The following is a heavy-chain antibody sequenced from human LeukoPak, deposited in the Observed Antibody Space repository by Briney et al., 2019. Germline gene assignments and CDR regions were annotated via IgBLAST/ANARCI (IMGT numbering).Heavy chain of an antibody. CDR3: ARAGIAAANYYYYYMDV. D-gene: IGHD6-13*01. CDR2: IYYSGST. V-gene: IGHV4-59*01. J-gene: IGHJ6*03. CDR1: GGSISSYY. Sequence: PSETLSLTCTVSGGSISSYYWSWIRQPPGKGLEWIGYIYYSGSTNYNPSLKSRVTISVDTSKNQLSLKLSSVTAADTAVYYCARAGIAAANYYYYYMDVWGKGTTVTVSS.